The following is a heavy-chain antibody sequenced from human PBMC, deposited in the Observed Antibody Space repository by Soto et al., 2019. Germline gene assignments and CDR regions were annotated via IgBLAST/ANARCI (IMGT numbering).Heavy chain of an antibody. V-gene: IGHV3-30*18. CDR3: AKLITGTTIGTKKTYYYYYGMDV. J-gene: IGHJ6*02. CDR2: ISYDGSNK. Sequence: GGSLRLSCAASGFTFSSYGMHWVRQAPGKGLEWVAVISYDGSNKYYADSVKGRFTISRDNSKNTLYLQMNSLRAEDTAVYYCAKLITGTTIGTKKTYYYYYGMDVWGQGTTVTVSS. D-gene: IGHD1-7*01. CDR1: GFTFSSYG.